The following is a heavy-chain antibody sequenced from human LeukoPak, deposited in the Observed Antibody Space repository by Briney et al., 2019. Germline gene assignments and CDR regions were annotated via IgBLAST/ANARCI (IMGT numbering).Heavy chain of an antibody. CDR3: ARSGITIFGVVIGFVDY. D-gene: IGHD3-3*01. CDR1: GGSFSGYC. Sequence: SETLTLTCAVYGGSFSGYCWSWIRQPPGKGLEWIGEINHSGSTNYNPSPKSRVTISVDTSKNQFSLKLSSVTAADTAVYYCARSGITIFGVVIGFVDYWGQGTLVTVSS. V-gene: IGHV4-34*01. J-gene: IGHJ4*02. CDR2: INHSGST.